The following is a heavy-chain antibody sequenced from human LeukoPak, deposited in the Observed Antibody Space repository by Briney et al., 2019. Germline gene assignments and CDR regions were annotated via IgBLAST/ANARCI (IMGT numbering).Heavy chain of an antibody. CDR1: GFTFSSYA. J-gene: IGHJ4*02. CDR2: ISYDGSNK. Sequence: PWGSLRLSCAASGFTFSSYAMHWVRQAPGKGLEWVAVISYDGSNKYYADSVKGRFTISRDNTENSLYLQMNSLRAEDTALYYCARDHGSGWYVDYFDYWGQGTLVTVSS. V-gene: IGHV3-30*04. CDR3: ARDHGSGWYVDYFDY. D-gene: IGHD6-19*01.